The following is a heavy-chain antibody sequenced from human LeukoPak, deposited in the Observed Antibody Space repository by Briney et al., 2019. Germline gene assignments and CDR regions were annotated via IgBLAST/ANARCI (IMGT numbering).Heavy chain of an antibody. D-gene: IGHD4-17*01. CDR1: GDSVSSNSAA. J-gene: IGHJ6*02. CDR2: TYYRSKWYN. CDR3: ARARGDYEIRDYYDYGMDV. V-gene: IGHV6-1*01. Sequence: SQILSLTCANSGDSVSSNSAAWNWIRQSPSRGLEWLGRTYYRSKWYNDYAVSVKSRITINPDTSKNQFSLQLNSVTPEDTAVYYCARARGDYEIRDYYDYGMDVWGQGTTVTVSS.